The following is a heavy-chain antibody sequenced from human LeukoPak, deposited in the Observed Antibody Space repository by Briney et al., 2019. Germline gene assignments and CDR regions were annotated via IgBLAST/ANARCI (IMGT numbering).Heavy chain of an antibody. CDR3: SRQDPVVTPFYL. Sequence: SETLSLTCTVSGGSISSYYWSWIRQPPGKGLEWIGYIYYSGSTNYNPSLKSRVTISVDTSKNQFSLKLSSVTAADTAVYYCSRQDPVVTPFYLWGQGTLGT. J-gene: IGHJ5*02. V-gene: IGHV4-59*08. CDR2: IYYSGST. CDR1: GGSISSYY. D-gene: IGHD3-16*01.